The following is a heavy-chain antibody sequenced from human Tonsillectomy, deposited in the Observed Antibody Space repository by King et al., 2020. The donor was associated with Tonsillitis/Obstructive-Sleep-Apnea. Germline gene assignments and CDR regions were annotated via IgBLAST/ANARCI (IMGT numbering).Heavy chain of an antibody. CDR1: GFIFSDSW. V-gene: IGHV3-7*03. D-gene: IGHD3-16*01. CDR2: IKQDGGEK. CDR3: VRDGGGFDS. Sequence: VQLVESGGGLVQPGGSLRVSCAASGFIFSDSWMSWVRQAPGKGLEWVANIKQDGGEKYYVDSVKGRFTISRDNAKNSLFLQMSSLRAEDTAVYYCVRDGGGFDSWGQGTLVTVSS. J-gene: IGHJ4*02.